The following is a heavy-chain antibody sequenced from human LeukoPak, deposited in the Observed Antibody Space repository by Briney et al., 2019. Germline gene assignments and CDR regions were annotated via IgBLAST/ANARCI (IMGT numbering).Heavy chain of an antibody. V-gene: IGHV3-21*01. CDR3: ARGPYGSGFLNWFDP. Sequence: GGSLRLSCAASGFTFSSYSMNWVRQAPGKGLEWVSSISSSSSYIYYAGSVKGRFTISRDNAKNSLYLQINSLRAEDTAVYYCARGPYGSGFLNWFDPWGQGTLVTVSS. D-gene: IGHD3-10*01. CDR2: ISSSSSYI. J-gene: IGHJ5*02. CDR1: GFTFSSYS.